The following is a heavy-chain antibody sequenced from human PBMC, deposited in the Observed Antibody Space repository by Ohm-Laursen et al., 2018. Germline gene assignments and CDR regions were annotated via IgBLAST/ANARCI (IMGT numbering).Heavy chain of an antibody. CDR1: GGSFSGYY. CDR2: INHSRST. J-gene: IGHJ4*02. CDR3: ASTRGYFDN. V-gene: IGHV4-34*01. Sequence: GTLSLTCAVYGGSFSGYYWNWIRQPPGKGLEWIGEINHSRSTKYNSSFKSRVTISVDTSKNQFSLKLSSVTAADTAVYYCASTRGYFDNWGQGTLVTVSS.